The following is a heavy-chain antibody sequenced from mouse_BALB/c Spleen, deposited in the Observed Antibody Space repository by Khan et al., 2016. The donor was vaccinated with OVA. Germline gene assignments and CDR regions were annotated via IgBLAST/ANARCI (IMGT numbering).Heavy chain of an antibody. CDR3: ARMARTIN. Sequence: EVQLVESGGGLVQPGGSLKLSCAASGFTFSSYGMSWVRQTPDKRLELVATINSNGGCTYYPASVKGRVTICGDNAKNTLYLQRSSLKSDDTAMYYCARMARTINWGQGTTLTVSA. V-gene: IGHV5-6-3*01. J-gene: IGHJ2*01. CDR1: GFTFSSYG. CDR2: INSNGGCT.